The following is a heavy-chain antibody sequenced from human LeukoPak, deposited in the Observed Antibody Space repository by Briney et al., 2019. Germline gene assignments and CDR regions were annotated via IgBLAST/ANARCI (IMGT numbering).Heavy chain of an antibody. D-gene: IGHD3-3*01. CDR1: GFTFSDYY. CDR3: ARESEIRFLEWLLVFDY. J-gene: IGHJ4*02. Sequence: GGSLRLSCAASGFTFSDYYMSWIRQAPGKGLEWVSYITNSGSTIYYADSVKGRFTISRDNAKNSLYLQMNSLRAEDTAVYYCARESEIRFLEWLLVFDYWGQGTLVTVSS. CDR2: ITNSGSTI. V-gene: IGHV3-11*04.